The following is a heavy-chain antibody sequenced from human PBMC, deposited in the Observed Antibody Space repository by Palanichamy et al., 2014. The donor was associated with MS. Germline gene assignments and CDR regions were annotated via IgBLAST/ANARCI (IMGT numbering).Heavy chain of an antibody. V-gene: IGHV3-48*02. CDR3: ARDWYFDWL. CDR2: SSSSSTI. J-gene: IGHJ4*02. Sequence: SSSSSTIYYADSVKGRFTISRDNAKNSLYLQMNSLRDEDTAVYYCARDWYFDWLGGQGTLVTVSS. D-gene: IGHD3-9*01.